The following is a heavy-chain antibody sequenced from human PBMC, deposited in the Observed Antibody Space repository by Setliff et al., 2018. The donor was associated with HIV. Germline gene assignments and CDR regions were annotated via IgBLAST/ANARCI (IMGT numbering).Heavy chain of an antibody. J-gene: IGHJ5*01. CDR2: INAGSGNT. Sequence: ASVKVSCKASGYSFSNFAIRWVRQAPGQRLEWLGWINAGSGNTRYSQKFQDRLTITRDTSARTVYMELSSLKSEDTAVYYCARVRCSGANCFNWFDFWGQGTPVTVTS. CDR1: GYSFSNFA. V-gene: IGHV1-3*01. CDR3: ARVRCSGANCFNWFDF. D-gene: IGHD2-15*01.